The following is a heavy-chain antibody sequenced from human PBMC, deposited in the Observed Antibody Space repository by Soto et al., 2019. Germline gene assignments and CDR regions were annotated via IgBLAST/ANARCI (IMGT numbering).Heavy chain of an antibody. V-gene: IGHV3-53*01. CDR1: GFTVSDSY. CDR3: VRGRWYGMDV. CDR2: VYSGGTT. D-gene: IGHD2-15*01. Sequence: TGGSLRLSCAASGFTVSDSYLSWVRQAPGKGLEWVSGVYSGGTTYTADSVQGRFTISRDNSKNTLHLQMNSLRAEDTAVYYCVRGRWYGMDVWGQGTTVTVSS. J-gene: IGHJ6*02.